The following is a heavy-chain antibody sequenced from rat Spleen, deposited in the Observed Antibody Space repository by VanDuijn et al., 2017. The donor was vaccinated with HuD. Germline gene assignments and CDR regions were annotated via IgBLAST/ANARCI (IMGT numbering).Heavy chain of an antibody. J-gene: IGHJ1*01. CDR1: GFTFNNYW. CDR3: ARHPQLGVFWYFDF. CDR2: ITHIGGST. D-gene: IGHD5-1*01. Sequence: EVQLVESGGGLVQPGRSLTLSCVASGFTFNNYWMTWIRQAPGKGLEWIATITHIGGSTFYPDSVRGRFTISRDNAQNTLYLHMDSLRSEDTATYYCARHPQLGVFWYFDFWGPGTMVTVSS. V-gene: IGHV5-31*01.